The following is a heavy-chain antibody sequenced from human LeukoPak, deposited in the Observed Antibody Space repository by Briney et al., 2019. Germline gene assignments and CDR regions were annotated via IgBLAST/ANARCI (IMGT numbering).Heavy chain of an antibody. V-gene: IGHV4-34*01. CDR3: ARGLKARYYYGSGSYASGRYYFDY. CDR2: INHSGST. D-gene: IGHD3-10*01. CDR1: GGSFSGYY. J-gene: IGHJ4*02. Sequence: SETLSLTCAVYGGSFSGYYWRWIRQPPGKGLEWIGEINHSGSTNYNPSLKSRVTISVDTSKNQSSLKLSSVTAADTAVYYCARGLKARYYYGSGSYASGRYYFDYWGQGTLVTVSS.